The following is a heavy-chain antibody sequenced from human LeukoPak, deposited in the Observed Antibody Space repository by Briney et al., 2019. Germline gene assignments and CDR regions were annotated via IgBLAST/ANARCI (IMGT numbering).Heavy chain of an antibody. J-gene: IGHJ4*02. CDR3: ARGFKREYSYGPPDY. CDR2: INHSGST. D-gene: IGHD5-18*01. V-gene: IGHV4-34*01. CDR1: GGSFSGYY. Sequence: SETLSLTCAVYGGSFSGYYWSWIRQPPGKGLEWIGEINHSGSTNYNPSLKSRVTISVDTSKNQFSLKLSSVTAADTAVYYCARGFKREYSYGPPDYWGQGTPVTVSS.